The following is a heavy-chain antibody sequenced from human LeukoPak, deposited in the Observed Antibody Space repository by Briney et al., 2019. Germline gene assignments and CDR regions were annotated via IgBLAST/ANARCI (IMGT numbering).Heavy chain of an antibody. D-gene: IGHD5-18*01. J-gene: IGHJ4*02. CDR3: AKDIRSGYSYGSLYY. CDR1: GFTFDDYA. Sequence: PGRSLRLSCAASGFTFDDYAMHWVRQAPGKGLEWVSGISWNSGSIGYADSVKGRFTISRDNAKNSLYLQMNSLRAEDTALYYCAKDIRSGYSYGSLYYWGQGTLVTVSS. V-gene: IGHV3-9*01. CDR2: ISWNSGSI.